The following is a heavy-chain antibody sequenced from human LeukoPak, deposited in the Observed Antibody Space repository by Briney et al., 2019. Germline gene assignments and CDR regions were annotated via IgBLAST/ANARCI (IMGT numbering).Heavy chain of an antibody. V-gene: IGHV3-23*01. CDR2: ISGSGDNT. CDR3: AKEAQGCSITSCYFDS. CDR1: GFTFSSYA. J-gene: IGHJ4*02. Sequence: PGGSLRLSCAVSGFTFSSYAMSWVRQAPGKGLEWVSGISGSGDNTYYADSVKGRFTISRDNSKNTLFLQMNSLRAEDTAVYYCAKEAQGCSITSCYFDSWGQGTLVTVSS. D-gene: IGHD2-2*01.